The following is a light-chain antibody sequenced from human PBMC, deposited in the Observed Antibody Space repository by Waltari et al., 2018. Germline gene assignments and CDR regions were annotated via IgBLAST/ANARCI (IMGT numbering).Light chain of an antibody. V-gene: IGKV1-5*03. Sequence: DIQMTQSPSALSASVGDRVTITCRASQSTTTWLAWYQQKPGKAPNLLIYRASTLKSGVPSRFSASGSGTEFTLTISGLQPDDFATYYCQQSYRYPATLGQGTKLEI. CDR2: RAS. J-gene: IGKJ2*01. CDR1: QSTTTW. CDR3: QQSYRYPAT.